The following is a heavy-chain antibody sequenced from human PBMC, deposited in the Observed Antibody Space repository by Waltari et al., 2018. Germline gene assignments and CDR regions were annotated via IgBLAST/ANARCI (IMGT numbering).Heavy chain of an antibody. CDR1: GGSTSSRDYY. CDR2: ICYSGNT. J-gene: IGHJ6*03. Sequence: QVQLQQSGPGLVKPSQTLSLTCTVSGGSTSSRDYYWSWIRQPPGKGLEWIGYICYSGNTYYNPSLESRVSISIDTSKNQFSLRLTSVTPADTAVYFCARDVVAAPNYMDVWGKGTTVTVSS. CDR3: ARDVVAAPNYMDV. D-gene: IGHD2-15*01. V-gene: IGHV4-30-4*08.